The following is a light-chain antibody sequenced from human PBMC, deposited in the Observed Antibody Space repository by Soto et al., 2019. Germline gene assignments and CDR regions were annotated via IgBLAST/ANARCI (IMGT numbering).Light chain of an antibody. Sequence: QSALTQPASVSGSPGQSIPISCTGTSSDVGGYNYVSWYQQHPGKAPKLMIYEVSNRPSGVSNRFSGSKSGNTASLPISGLQAEDEADYYCSSYTSSSTLVFGTGTKLTVL. CDR3: SSYTSSSTLV. V-gene: IGLV2-14*01. J-gene: IGLJ1*01. CDR2: EVS. CDR1: SSDVGGYNY.